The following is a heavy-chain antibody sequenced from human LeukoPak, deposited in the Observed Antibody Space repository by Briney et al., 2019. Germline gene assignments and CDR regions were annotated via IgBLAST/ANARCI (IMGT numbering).Heavy chain of an antibody. CDR2: IWYDGSNK. Sequence: RGSLRLSCAASGFTFSSYGMHWVRQAPGKGLEWVAVIWYDGSNKYYADSVKGRFTISRDNSKNTLYLQMSSLRAEDTAVYYCAKHSSSWSYYYYYMDVWSKGTTVTVSS. J-gene: IGHJ6*03. V-gene: IGHV3-33*06. CDR1: GFTFSSYG. D-gene: IGHD6-13*01. CDR3: AKHSSSWSYYYYYMDV.